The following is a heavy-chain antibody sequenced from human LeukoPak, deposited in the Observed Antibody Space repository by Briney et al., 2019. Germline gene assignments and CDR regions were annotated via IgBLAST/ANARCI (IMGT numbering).Heavy chain of an antibody. V-gene: IGHV4-61*08. J-gene: IGHJ4*02. CDR2: IYYSGST. CDR1: GGSISSGDYY. Sequence: PSETLSLTCTVSGGSISSGDYYWSWIRQPPGKGLEWIGYIYYSGSTNYNPSLKSRVTISVDTSKNQFSLKLSSVTAADTAVYYCARGNPGQLAIQGVIYFDYWGQGTLVTVSS. CDR3: ARGNPGQLAIQGVIYFDY. D-gene: IGHD6-6*01.